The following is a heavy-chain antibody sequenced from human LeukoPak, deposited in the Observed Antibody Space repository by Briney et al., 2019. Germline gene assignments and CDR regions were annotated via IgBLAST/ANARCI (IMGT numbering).Heavy chain of an antibody. Sequence: GASVKVSCKASGYTFTGYYMHWVRQAPGPGLEWMGWINPNSGGTNYAQKFHGRVTMTRATSNSTAYMELSRLRSDDAAVYYCASSFPGTKVFYLFSFGYWGQETLVTVSS. CDR1: GYTFTGYY. J-gene: IGHJ4*02. D-gene: IGHD1-7*01. CDR2: INPNSGGT. CDR3: ASSFPGTKVFYLFSFGY. V-gene: IGHV1-2*02.